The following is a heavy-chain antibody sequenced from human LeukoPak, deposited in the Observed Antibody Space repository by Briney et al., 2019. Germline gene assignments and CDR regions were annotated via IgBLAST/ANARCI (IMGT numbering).Heavy chain of an antibody. J-gene: IGHJ5*02. D-gene: IGHD1-26*01. CDR2: ISYDGSNK. CDR3: ARGGSYSGNWFDP. V-gene: IGHV3-30*04. Sequence: GGPLRLSCAASGFTFSSYAMHWVRQAPGKGLEWVAVISYDGSNKYYADSVKGRFTISRDNSKNTLYLQMNSLRAEDTAVYYCARGGSYSGNWFDPWGQGTLVTVSS. CDR1: GFTFSSYA.